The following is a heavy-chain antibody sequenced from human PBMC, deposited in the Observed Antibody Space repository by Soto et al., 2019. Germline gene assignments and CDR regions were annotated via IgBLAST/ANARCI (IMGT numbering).Heavy chain of an antibody. J-gene: IGHJ4*02. CDR3: ARDVNRCCNYPAY. Sequence: QVQLVESGGGVVQPGRSLRLSCEASGFTFSTYAMHWVRQAPGKGLEWVAVILYDGSYKYYADSVKGRFTISRDNSKSTLYLEMYGPCSESTAVYFCARDVNRCCNYPAYWGQGTTVTVSS. CDR2: ILYDGSYK. D-gene: IGHD1-7*01. CDR1: GFTFSTYA. V-gene: IGHV3-30-3*01.